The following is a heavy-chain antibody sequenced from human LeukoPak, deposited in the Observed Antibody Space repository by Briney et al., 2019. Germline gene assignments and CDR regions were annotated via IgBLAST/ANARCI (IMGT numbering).Heavy chain of an antibody. CDR3: ARRIAVAGTVWFDP. CDR1: GGTFSSYA. CDR2: IIPIFGIA. J-gene: IGHJ5*02. D-gene: IGHD6-19*01. Sequence: SVKVSCKASGGTFSSYAISWVRQAPGQGLEWMGRIIPIFGIANYAQKFQGRVTITADKSTSTAYMELSSLRSEDTAMYHCARRIAVAGTVWFDPWGQGTLVTVSS. V-gene: IGHV1-69*04.